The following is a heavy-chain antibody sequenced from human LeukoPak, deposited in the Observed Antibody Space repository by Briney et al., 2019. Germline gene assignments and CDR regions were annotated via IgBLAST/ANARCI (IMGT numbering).Heavy chain of an antibody. J-gene: IGHJ6*03. V-gene: IGHV1-69*01. D-gene: IGHD2-2*01. CDR1: GGTFSSYA. CDR2: IIPIFGTA. CDR3: ATERYCSSTSCHSDYYYMDV. Sequence: SVKVSCKASGGTFSSYAISWVRQAPGQGLEWRGGIIPIFGTANYAQKFQGRVTITADESTSTAYMELSSLRSEDTAVYYCATERYCSSTSCHSDYYYMDVWGKGTTVTVSS.